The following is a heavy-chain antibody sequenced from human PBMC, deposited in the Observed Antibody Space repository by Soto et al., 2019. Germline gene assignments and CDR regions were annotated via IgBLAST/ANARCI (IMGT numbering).Heavy chain of an antibody. D-gene: IGHD3-22*01. CDR2: ISGSGDRT. J-gene: IGHJ1*01. CDR3: VIDDGGYPSTAPR. CDR1: GITISNSP. V-gene: IGHV3-23*01. Sequence: EVQLLESGGGLVQPGGSLRLSCAASGITISNSPMSWVRQAPGKGLDWVSGISGSGDRTYYADSAKGRFTISKDIPKSSLPLQLDNLGVEDTAVYFCVIDDGGYPSTAPRCGQGTLVTVSA.